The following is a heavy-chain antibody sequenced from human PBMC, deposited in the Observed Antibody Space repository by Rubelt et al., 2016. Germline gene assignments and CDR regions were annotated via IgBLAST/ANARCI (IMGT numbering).Heavy chain of an antibody. CDR2: ISPPGDTT. CDR1: GYIFTNYA. J-gene: IGHJ5*02. V-gene: IGHV1-3*01. Sequence: QVQLVQSGTEVKKPGASVKVSCKASGYIFTNYAMHWVRQAPGQRLEWMGVISPPGDTTDYAQAFRGRMDVTRDMSTSTVYMELRSLRSDDTAVYYCARDGKFDPWGQGTLVFVSS. CDR3: ARDGKFDP.